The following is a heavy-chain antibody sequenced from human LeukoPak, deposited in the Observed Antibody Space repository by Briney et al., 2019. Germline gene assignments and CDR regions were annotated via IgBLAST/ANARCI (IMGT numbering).Heavy chain of an antibody. V-gene: IGHV4-39*01. CDR3: ARLPYYYGSGSHNFDY. D-gene: IGHD3-10*01. Sequence: SETLSLTCTVSGGSISSSSYYWGWIRQPPGKGLEWIGSIYYSGSTYYNPSLKSRVTISVDTSKNQFSLKLSSVTAADTAVYYCARLPYYYGSGSHNFDYWGQGTLVTVSS. J-gene: IGHJ4*02. CDR1: GGSISSSSYY. CDR2: IYYSGST.